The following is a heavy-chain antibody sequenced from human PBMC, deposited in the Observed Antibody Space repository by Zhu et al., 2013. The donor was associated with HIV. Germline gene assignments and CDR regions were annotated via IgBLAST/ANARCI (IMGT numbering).Heavy chain of an antibody. CDR3: ARSEWELPYYFDY. D-gene: IGHD1-26*01. CDR1: GYTFTFYG. Sequence: QVQLVQSGAEVKKPGASVKVSCKASGYTFTFYGFSWVRQAPGQGLEWMGWIRTSNGNTNYAQKLQGRVTMTTDTSTNTAYMELRSLRSDDTAVYYCARSEWELPYYFDYWGQGTLVTVSS. CDR2: IRTSNGNT. J-gene: IGHJ4*02. V-gene: IGHV1-18*01.